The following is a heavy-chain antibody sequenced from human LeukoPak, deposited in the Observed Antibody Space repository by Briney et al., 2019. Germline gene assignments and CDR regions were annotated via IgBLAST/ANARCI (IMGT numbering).Heavy chain of an antibody. CDR2: IYYSGST. D-gene: IGHD3-16*01. CDR3: ARDRRGLAAEGYYFDY. J-gene: IGHJ4*02. CDR1: GGSISSYH. Sequence: SETLSLTCTVSGGSISSYHWSWIRQPPGKGLEWIGYIYYSGSTNYNPSLKSRVTISVDTSKNQFSLKLSSVTAADTAVYYCARDRRGLAAEGYYFDYWGQGTLVTVSS. V-gene: IGHV4-59*01.